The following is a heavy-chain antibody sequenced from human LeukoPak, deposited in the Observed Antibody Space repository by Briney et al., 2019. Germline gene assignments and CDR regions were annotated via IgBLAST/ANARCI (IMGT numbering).Heavy chain of an antibody. D-gene: IGHD3-16*02. CDR1: GFTFSSYA. J-gene: IGHJ4*02. V-gene: IGHV3-23*01. CDR2: ISGSGGST. Sequence: GGSLRLSCAASGFTFSSYAMSWVRQAPGKGLEWVSAISGSGGSTYYADSVKGRFTISRDNSKNTLYLQMNSLRAEDTAVYYCAKDFIRAGGYVWGSYPRGSPLDYWGQGTLVTVSS. CDR3: AKDFIRAGGYVWGSYPRGSPLDY.